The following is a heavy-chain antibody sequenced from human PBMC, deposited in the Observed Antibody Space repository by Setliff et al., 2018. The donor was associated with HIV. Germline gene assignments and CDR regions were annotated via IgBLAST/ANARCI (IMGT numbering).Heavy chain of an antibody. Sequence: ASVKVSCKASGYTFTSYAMHWVRQAPGQRLEWRGWINAGNGNTKYSQKFQGRVTITRDTSASTAYMELSSLRSEDTAVYYCARRGSGYDFSYYFDYWGKGTTVTVSS. CDR3: ARRGSGYDFSYYFDY. V-gene: IGHV1-3*01. CDR1: GYTFTSYA. D-gene: IGHD5-12*01. CDR2: INAGNGNT. J-gene: IGHJ4*03.